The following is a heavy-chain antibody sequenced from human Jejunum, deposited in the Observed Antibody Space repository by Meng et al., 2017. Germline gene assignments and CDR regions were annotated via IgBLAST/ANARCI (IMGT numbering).Heavy chain of an antibody. V-gene: IGHV6-1*01. CDR2: TYYSSKYYN. CDR1: GDSVSSNSAA. CDR3: ARDWGDVRGGFDF. J-gene: IGHJ4*02. Sequence: VELHQAGPGLAKHTQTPALTFAIAGDSVSSNSAAWNWIRQSPSRGLEWLGRTYYSSKYYNDYALSVKSRITINPDTSKNQFSLQLNSVTPEDTAIYYCARDWGDVRGGFDFWGQGTLVTVSS. D-gene: IGHD3-10*02.